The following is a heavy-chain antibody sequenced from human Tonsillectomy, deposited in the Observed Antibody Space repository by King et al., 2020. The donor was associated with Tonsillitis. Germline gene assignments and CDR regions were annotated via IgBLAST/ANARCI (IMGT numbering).Heavy chain of an antibody. CDR2: INSNSGGI. CDR1: EYTFTGSY. J-gene: IGHJ4*02. Sequence: VQLVESEAEVKKPGASVKVSCKASEYTFTGSYMHWVRQAPGQGLEWMGWINSNSGGINYAQKFQGRVTMTRDTSITTAYMELSRLTSDDTAVYYCVSGDKARLNMLRIRGGTAVDFWGQGTLVTVSS. V-gene: IGHV1-2*02. D-gene: IGHD2-8*01. CDR3: VSGDKARLNMLRIRGGTAVDF.